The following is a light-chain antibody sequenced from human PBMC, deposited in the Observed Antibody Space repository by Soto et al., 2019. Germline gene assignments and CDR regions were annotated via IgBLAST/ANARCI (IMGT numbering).Light chain of an antibody. CDR2: DAS. V-gene: IGKV3-11*01. CDR3: QQHSNWQRT. Sequence: EIVLTQSPVTLSLSPGERATLSCRASQSVSSYLVWYQQKPGQAPRLLIYDASNRSTGIPARFSGSGSGTDFTLTISSLEPEDFAGYYCQQHSNWQRTFGGGTKVEIK. CDR1: QSVSSY. J-gene: IGKJ4*01.